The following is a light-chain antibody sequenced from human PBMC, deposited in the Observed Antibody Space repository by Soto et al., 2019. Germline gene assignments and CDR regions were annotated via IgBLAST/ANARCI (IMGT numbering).Light chain of an antibody. CDR1: QSVSSSY. J-gene: IGKJ1*01. CDR3: QQYGSSRT. Sequence: MVLTHSSGTLFLSPGERATLSCRASQSVSSSYLAWYQQKPGQAPRLLIYGASSRATGIPDRFSGSGSGTDFTLTISRLEPEDFAVYYCQQYGSSRTFGQGTKVDIK. V-gene: IGKV3-20*01. CDR2: GAS.